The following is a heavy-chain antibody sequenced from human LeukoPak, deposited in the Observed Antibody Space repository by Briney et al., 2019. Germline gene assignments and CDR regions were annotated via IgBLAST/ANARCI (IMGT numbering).Heavy chain of an antibody. V-gene: IGHV4-34*01. Sequence: SETLSLTCAVYGGSFSGYYWSWIRQPPGKGLEWIGEINHSGSTNYNPSLKSRVTISVDTSKNQFSLKLSSVTAADTAVYYCARAYYYDSSGYRGNWFDPWGQGTLVTVSS. CDR1: GGSFSGYY. D-gene: IGHD3-22*01. CDR3: ARAYYYDSSGYRGNWFDP. CDR2: INHSGST. J-gene: IGHJ5*02.